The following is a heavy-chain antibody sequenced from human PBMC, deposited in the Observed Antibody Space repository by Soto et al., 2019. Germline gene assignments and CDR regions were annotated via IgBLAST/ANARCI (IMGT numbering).Heavy chain of an antibody. J-gene: IGHJ4*02. Sequence: SETLSLTCTVSGGSISSYYWSWIRQPPGKGLEWIGYIYYSGSTNYNPSLKSRVTISVDTSKNQFSLKLSSVTAADTAVYYCARGQGSMIVNLYYFDYWGQGTLVTVSS. CDR1: GGSISSYY. V-gene: IGHV4-59*01. D-gene: IGHD3-22*01. CDR3: ARGQGSMIVNLYYFDY. CDR2: IYYSGST.